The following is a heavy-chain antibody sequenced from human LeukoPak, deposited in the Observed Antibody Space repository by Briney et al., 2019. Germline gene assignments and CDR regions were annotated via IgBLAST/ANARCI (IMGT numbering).Heavy chain of an antibody. D-gene: IGHD6-13*01. V-gene: IGHV4-38-2*02. J-gene: IGHJ5*02. CDR2: IFHSGNI. CDR1: GDSITTPYY. CDR3: ARGKSGSSWTRWFDP. Sequence: SETLSLTCTVSGDSITTPYYWGWIRQSPGKGLEWIGSIFHSGNIYYSPSLKSRVTISVDTSKNQFSLKLSSVTAADTAVYYCARGKSGSSWTRWFDPWGQGTLVTVSS.